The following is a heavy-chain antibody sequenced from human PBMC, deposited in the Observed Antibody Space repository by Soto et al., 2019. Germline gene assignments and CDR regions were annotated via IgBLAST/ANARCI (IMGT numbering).Heavy chain of an antibody. J-gene: IGHJ4*02. Sequence: SETLSLTCTVSGASISSHYWSWIRQSPEKGLEWIGYMHYSRDTHYHPSLKSRVATSIDTSKSQFSLKLSSVTAADTAVYYCARGHYGHDYWGQVTLVTVSS. CDR1: GASISSHY. CDR2: MHYSRDT. D-gene: IGHD4-17*01. CDR3: ARGHYGHDY. V-gene: IGHV4-59*11.